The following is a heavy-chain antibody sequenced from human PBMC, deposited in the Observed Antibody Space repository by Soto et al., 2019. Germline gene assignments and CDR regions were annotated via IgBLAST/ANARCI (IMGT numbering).Heavy chain of an antibody. V-gene: IGHV4-34*01. CDR2: INHSGST. CDR1: GGSFSGYY. Sequence: QVQLQQWGAGLLKPSETLSLTCAVYGGSFSGYYWSWIRQPPGKGLEWIGEINHSGSTNYNPSLKSRVTISVDTSKNQFSLKLSSVTATDTAVYYCARAEVLVVPAAKYYYYYGLDVWGQGTTVTVSS. D-gene: IGHD2-2*01. CDR3: ARAEVLVVPAAKYYYYYGLDV. J-gene: IGHJ6*02.